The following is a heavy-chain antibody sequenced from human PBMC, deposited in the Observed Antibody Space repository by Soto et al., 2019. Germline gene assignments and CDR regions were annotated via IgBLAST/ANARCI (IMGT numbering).Heavy chain of an antibody. CDR2: IRSKSNNYAT. D-gene: IGHD4-17*01. J-gene: IGHJ6*02. CDR3: TRPGYGDFAAYSSFGVDV. Sequence: GGSLRLSCAASGFIFSDSAIHWVRQASGKGLEWVGRIRSKSNNYATAYGESAKGRFTIYRDNLKNTTYLQMNSLKAEDTAVYYCTRPGYGDFAAYSSFGVDVWGPGTSVTVSS. V-gene: IGHV3-73*01. CDR1: GFIFSDSA.